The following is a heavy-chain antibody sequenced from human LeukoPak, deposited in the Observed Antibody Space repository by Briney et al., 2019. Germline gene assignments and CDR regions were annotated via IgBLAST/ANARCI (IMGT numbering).Heavy chain of an antibody. CDR3: ANIPYDYVWGSYRYPNDAFDI. D-gene: IGHD3-16*02. CDR2: ISSSSSYI. Sequence: GGSLRLSCAASGFTFSSYSMNWVRQAPGKGLEWVSSISSSSSYIYYADSVKGRFTTSRDSAKNSLYLQINSLRAEDTAVYYIANIPYDYVWGSYRYPNDAFDIWGQGTMVTVSS. J-gene: IGHJ3*02. CDR1: GFTFSSYS. V-gene: IGHV3-21*01.